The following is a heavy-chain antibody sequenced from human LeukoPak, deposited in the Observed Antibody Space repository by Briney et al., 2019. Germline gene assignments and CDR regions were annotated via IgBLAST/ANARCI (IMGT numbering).Heavy chain of an antibody. J-gene: IGHJ4*02. CDR3: ATVPACTDCYAYYFDY. CDR1: GFTFSGSD. Sequence: GGSLRLSCAASGFTFSGSDMYWVREASEKGLEWVGRVRSKANNYATAYTASVKGRFTISRDDSKNTASLQMNSLKTEDTAVYYCATVPACTDCYAYYFDYWGQGTLVTVSS. CDR2: VRSKANNYAT. D-gene: IGHD2-2*01. V-gene: IGHV3-73*01.